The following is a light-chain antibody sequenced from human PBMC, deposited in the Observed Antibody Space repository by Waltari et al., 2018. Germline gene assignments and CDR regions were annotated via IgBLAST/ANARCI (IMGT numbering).Light chain of an antibody. Sequence: SSDLTQDPSVSVALGQTVRITCQGDTLRRYYASWYQQRPGQAPVLVLYGPGNRPSGIPERVSGSTSGNTASVTITGAQAEDEADYYCHSRGTFSTRLFGGGTRLTV. CDR2: GPG. V-gene: IGLV3-19*01. CDR1: TLRRYY. J-gene: IGLJ2*01. CDR3: HSRGTFSTRL.